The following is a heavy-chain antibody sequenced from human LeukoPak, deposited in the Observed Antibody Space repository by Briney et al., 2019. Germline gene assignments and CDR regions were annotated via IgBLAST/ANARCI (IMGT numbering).Heavy chain of an antibody. CDR1: GFTFNTFD. J-gene: IGHJ6*02. Sequence: PGGSLRLSCAASGFTFNTFDMTWVRQAPGKGLEWVSYISSGSSSRYYADSVKGRFTISRDNAKNSLYLQMNSLRAEDTAVYFCARSRYYAVDVWGQGTTVIVSS. V-gene: IGHV3-48*01. CDR3: ARSRYYAVDV. CDR2: ISSGSSSR.